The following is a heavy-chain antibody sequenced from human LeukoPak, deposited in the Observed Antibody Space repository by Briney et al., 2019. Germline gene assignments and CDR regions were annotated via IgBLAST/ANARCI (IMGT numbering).Heavy chain of an antibody. CDR3: ARRDILTGYVDY. V-gene: IGHV3-23*01. Sequence: GGSLRLSCAASGFTFSSYAMSWVRQAPGKGLEWVSTISGSGGSTYYADPVKGRFTISRDNSKNTLYLQMNSLRAEDTAVYYCARRDILTGYVDYWGQGTLVTVSS. D-gene: IGHD3-9*01. J-gene: IGHJ4*02. CDR2: ISGSGGST. CDR1: GFTFSSYA.